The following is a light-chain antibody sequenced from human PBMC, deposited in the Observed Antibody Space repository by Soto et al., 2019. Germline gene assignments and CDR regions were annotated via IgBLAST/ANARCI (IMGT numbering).Light chain of an antibody. J-gene: IGLJ1*01. CDR3: CSYTSSYPSV. CDR2: EVS. Sequence: QSVLTQPASVSGSPGQSLTISCTGTSGDIGTYFYVSWYQHHPGKAPKLMIYEVSNRPSGVSSRFSGSKSGNTASLTISGLQAEDEAVYYCCSYTSSYPSVFGTGTKLTVL. V-gene: IGLV2-14*01. CDR1: SGDIGTYFY.